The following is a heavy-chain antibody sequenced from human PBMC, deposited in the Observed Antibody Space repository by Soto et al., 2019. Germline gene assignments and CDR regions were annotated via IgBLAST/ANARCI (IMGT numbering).Heavy chain of an antibody. J-gene: IGHJ4*02. CDR3: ARASWDRVRGVKEFDY. D-gene: IGHD3-10*01. CDR2: ISSSSSTI. V-gene: IGHV3-48*02. Sequence: EVQLVESGGGLVQPGGSLRLSCVASGFTFSDYSMDWVRQAPGKGLEWVSYISSSSSTIYYADSVKGRFTISRDNAKNSLYLQMNSLRDEDTAVYYCARASWDRVRGVKEFDYWGQGTLVTVSS. CDR1: GFTFSDYS.